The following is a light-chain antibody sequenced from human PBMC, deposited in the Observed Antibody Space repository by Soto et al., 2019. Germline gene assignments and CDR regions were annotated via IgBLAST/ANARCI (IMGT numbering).Light chain of an antibody. CDR2: GAS. V-gene: IGKV3-15*01. Sequence: ETVMTQSPAILSVSPGERTTLSCRASQSVNSDLAWYQQKPGQAPRLLIYGASTRATGIPARFSGSGSGTKFSFTFSSLQSEDFAVYYCHQYDNWPETFGQGTKVDIK. CDR1: QSVNSD. J-gene: IGKJ1*01. CDR3: HQYDNWPET.